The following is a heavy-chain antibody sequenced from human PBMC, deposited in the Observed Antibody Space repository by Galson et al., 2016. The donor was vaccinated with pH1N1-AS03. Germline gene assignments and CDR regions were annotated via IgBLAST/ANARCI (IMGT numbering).Heavy chain of an antibody. D-gene: IGHD4-17*01. CDR2: ISYSGFT. CDR3: TSSYYRDYGDPPGGY. Sequence: SETLSLTCTVSGGSITINYWIWIRQPPGKGLEWIGYISYSGFTNYNPSLKSRVTISVDTSKNQFSLKLSSVTAADTAVYYCTSSYYRDYGDPPGGYWGQGTLVTVSS. CDR1: GGSITINY. J-gene: IGHJ4*02. V-gene: IGHV4-59*01.